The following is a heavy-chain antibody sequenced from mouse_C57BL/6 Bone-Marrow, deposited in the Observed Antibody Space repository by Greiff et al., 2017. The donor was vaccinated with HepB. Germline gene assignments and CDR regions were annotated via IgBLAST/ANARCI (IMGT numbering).Heavy chain of an antibody. CDR1: GFTFSSYA. J-gene: IGHJ3*01. D-gene: IGHD1-3*01. Sequence: EVMLVESGGGLVKPGGSLKLSCAASGFTFSSYAMSWVRQTPEQRLEWVATISDGGSYTYYQDNVKGRFTISRDNAKNNLYLQMRDLKSEYTAVYYCARESGYAYWGEETLVTVSA. V-gene: IGHV5-4*01. CDR3: ARESGYAY. CDR2: ISDGGSYT.